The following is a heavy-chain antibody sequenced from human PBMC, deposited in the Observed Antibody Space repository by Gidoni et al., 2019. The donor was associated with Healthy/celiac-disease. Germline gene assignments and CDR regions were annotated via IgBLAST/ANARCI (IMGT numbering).Heavy chain of an antibody. D-gene: IGHD2-2*01. Sequence: EVQLVESGGGLVQPGGSLRLSCAASGLPFSSYSMNWVRQAPGKGLEWVSYISSSSSTIYYADSVKGRFTISRDNAKNSLYLQMNSLRAEDTAVYYCARSDIVVDQLNPWGQGTLVTVSS. J-gene: IGHJ5*02. CDR1: GLPFSSYS. CDR3: ARSDIVVDQLNP. CDR2: ISSSSSTI. V-gene: IGHV3-48*01.